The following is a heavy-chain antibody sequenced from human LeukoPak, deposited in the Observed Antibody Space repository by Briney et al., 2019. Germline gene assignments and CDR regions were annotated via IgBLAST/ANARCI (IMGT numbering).Heavy chain of an antibody. CDR3: ARDRIMITFGGDFYYYYGMDV. CDR2: IYTSGST. Sequence: SETLSLTCTVSGGSISSYYWSWIRQPAGKGLEWIGRIYTSGSTNYNPSLKNRVTMSVDTSKNQFSLKLSSVTAADTAVYYCARDRIMITFGGDFYYYYGMDVWGQGTTVTVSS. J-gene: IGHJ6*02. CDR1: GGSISSYY. V-gene: IGHV4-4*07. D-gene: IGHD3-16*01.